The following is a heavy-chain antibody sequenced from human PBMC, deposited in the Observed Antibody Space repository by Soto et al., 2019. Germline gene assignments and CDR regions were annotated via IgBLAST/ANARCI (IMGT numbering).Heavy chain of an antibody. V-gene: IGHV3-23*01. CDR2: ISGTDDYT. Sequence: GGPLRLPCTASGFTFSNFAMTWVRQAPGEGLEWVSSISGTDDYTYYADSVKGRFTISRANALNTMFLHMNNLSANDTAVYYCAKSRHQYASASQAFFDPWGQGTLVTVSS. CDR3: AKSRHQYASASQAFFDP. J-gene: IGHJ5*02. D-gene: IGHD2-2*01. CDR1: GFTFSNFA.